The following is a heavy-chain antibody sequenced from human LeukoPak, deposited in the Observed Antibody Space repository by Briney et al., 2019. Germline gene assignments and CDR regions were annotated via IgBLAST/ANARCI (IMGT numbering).Heavy chain of an antibody. CDR1: GGSISSYY. CDR2: IYYSGST. D-gene: IGHD1-1*01. CDR3: AANLGSAGILFDY. V-gene: IGHV4-59*01. Sequence: SETLSLTCTVSGGSISSYYWSWIRQPPGKGLEWIGYIYYSGSTNYNPSLKSRVTISVDTSKNQFSLKLSSVTAADTAVYYCAANLGSAGILFDYWGQGTLVTVSS. J-gene: IGHJ4*02.